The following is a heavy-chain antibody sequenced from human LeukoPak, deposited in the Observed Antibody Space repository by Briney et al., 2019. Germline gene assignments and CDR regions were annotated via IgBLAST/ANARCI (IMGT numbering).Heavy chain of an antibody. V-gene: IGHV3-23*01. CDR2: ISGSGGST. CDR3: ARLFRGVVVPYYDY. CDR1: GFTFSSYA. D-gene: IGHD3-16*02. Sequence: GGSLRLSCAASGFTFSSYAMSWVRQAPGEGLEWVSAISGSGGSTYYADSVKGRFTISRDNSKNTLYLQMNSLRAEDTAVYYCARLFRGVVVPYYDYWGQGTLVTVSS. J-gene: IGHJ4*02.